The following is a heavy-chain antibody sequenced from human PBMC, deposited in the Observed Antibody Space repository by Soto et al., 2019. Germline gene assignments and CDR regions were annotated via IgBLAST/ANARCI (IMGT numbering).Heavy chain of an antibody. V-gene: IGHV3-64D*06. CDR3: VKDPSRGGWYGFFQH. J-gene: IGHJ1*01. CDR2: ISNNGGST. Sequence: GGSLRLSCSASGFIFSDYAMHWVRLTPGKGLEFVSAISNNGGSTNDAPSVWGRFTISRDNSKNTVYLEMSSLRVEDTAVYYCVKDPSRGGWYGFFQHCGEGTVVNVSS. D-gene: IGHD6-19*01. CDR1: GFIFSDYA.